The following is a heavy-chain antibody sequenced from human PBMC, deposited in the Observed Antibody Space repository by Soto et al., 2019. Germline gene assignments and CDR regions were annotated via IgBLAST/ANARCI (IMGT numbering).Heavy chain of an antibody. Sequence: QVQLQESGPGLVKPSETLSLTCTVSGGSISSYYWSWIRQPPGKGLEWIGYIYYSGSTNYNPSLKGRVTISVDTSKNQFSLKLSSVAAADTAVYYCARVTVTPRYYYYYGMDVWGQGTTVTVSS. CDR1: GGSISSYY. CDR2: IYYSGST. D-gene: IGHD4-4*01. V-gene: IGHV4-59*01. J-gene: IGHJ6*02. CDR3: ARVTVTPRYYYYYGMDV.